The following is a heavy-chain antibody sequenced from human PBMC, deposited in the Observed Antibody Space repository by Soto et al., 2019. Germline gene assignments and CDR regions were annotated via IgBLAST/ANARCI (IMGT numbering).Heavy chain of an antibody. CDR2: FDPEDGET. V-gene: IGHV1-24*01. Sequence: ASVKVSCKVSGYTLTELSMYWVPQAPGKGLEWMGGFDPEDGETIYAQKFQGRVTLTEDTSTDTAYMELSSLRSEDTAVYYCATGYCSGGSCFVFDYWGQGTLVTVSS. J-gene: IGHJ4*02. CDR1: GYTLTELS. D-gene: IGHD2-15*01. CDR3: ATGYCSGGSCFVFDY.